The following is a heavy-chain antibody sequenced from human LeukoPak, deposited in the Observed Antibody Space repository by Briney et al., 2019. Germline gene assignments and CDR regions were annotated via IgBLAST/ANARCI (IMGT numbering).Heavy chain of an antibody. J-gene: IGHJ4*02. CDR1: GYTLTELS. Sequence: SVKVSCKVSGYTLTELSMHWVRQAPGKGLEWMGGFDPEDGETIYAQKFQGRVTMTEDTSTDTAYMELSSLRSEDTAVYYCATRSSGWYFMGYFDYWGQGTLVTVSS. CDR3: ATRSSGWYFMGYFDY. CDR2: FDPEDGET. V-gene: IGHV1-24*01. D-gene: IGHD6-19*01.